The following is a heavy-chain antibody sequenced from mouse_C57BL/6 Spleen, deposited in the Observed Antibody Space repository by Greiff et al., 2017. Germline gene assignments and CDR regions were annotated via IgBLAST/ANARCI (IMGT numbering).Heavy chain of an antibody. V-gene: IGHV1-55*01. CDR2: ISPGSGRT. D-gene: IGHD1-1*01. J-gene: IGHJ3*01. CDR1: GYTFPSYW. CDR3: ARNNYDGGTGFAY. Sequence: QVQLQQPGAELVKPGASVKMSCKASGYTFPSYWIHWVKQRPGQGLEWIGDISPGSGRTNYNETFKSQATLTVAPSSRTAYMQLSSQRAEDCAVYDGARNNYDGGTGFAYWGQGTRVTVSA.